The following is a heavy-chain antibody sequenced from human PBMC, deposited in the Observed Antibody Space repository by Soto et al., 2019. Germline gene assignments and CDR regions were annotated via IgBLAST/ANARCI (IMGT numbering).Heavy chain of an antibody. CDR1: AGSISSYY. J-gene: IGHJ6*03. Sequence: HVQLQESGPGLVKPSETLSLTCTVSAGSISSYYWTWIRQPPGKGLEGIGHIYHSGSTNYNPSLKSRVTIAGDTSNNPFSLKLSSVTAADTAVYYCARRNWSYVPSHPDPYYMDVWGKGTTVTVSS. V-gene: IGHV4-59*08. CDR2: IYHSGST. CDR3: ARRNWSYVPSHPDPYYMDV. D-gene: IGHD1-7*01.